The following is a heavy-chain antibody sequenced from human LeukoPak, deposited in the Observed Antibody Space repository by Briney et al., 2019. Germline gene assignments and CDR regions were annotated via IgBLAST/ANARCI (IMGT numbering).Heavy chain of an antibody. CDR1: GDSMNGYY. Sequence: PSETMSLTSSVSGDSMNGYYWIWIRQTAGKGLEWIGRLFTGGNAECNPSLKSRVTMSVETSKSQFSLKLTSVTAADTAIYYCARGLRWDSGNDWGPEHWGQGVLVTVSS. V-gene: IGHV4-4*07. CDR2: LFTGGNA. D-gene: IGHD5-12*01. CDR3: ARGLRWDSGNDWGPEH. J-gene: IGHJ4*02.